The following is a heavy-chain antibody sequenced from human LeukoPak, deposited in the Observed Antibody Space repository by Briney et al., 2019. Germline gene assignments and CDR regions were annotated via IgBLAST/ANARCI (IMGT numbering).Heavy chain of an antibody. CDR2: INIDGTTT. V-gene: IGHV3-74*01. CDR3: ARDSYEVGATFDY. J-gene: IGHJ4*02. Sequence: GGSLRLSCAASGFTFTRYWMHWVRQVPGKGLVWVSRINIDGTTTNYADSVKGRFTVSRDNAKNTLFLQLSSLRVEDTAVYYCARDSYEVGATFDYWGQGTLVTVST. CDR1: GFTFTRYW. D-gene: IGHD1-26*01.